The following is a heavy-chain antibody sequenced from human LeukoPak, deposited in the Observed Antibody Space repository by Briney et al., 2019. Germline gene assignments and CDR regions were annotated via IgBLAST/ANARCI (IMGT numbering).Heavy chain of an antibody. CDR2: IYYSGST. V-gene: IGHV4-61*05. Sequence: SETLSLTCTVSGGSISSSSYYWGWIRQPPGKGLEWIGYIYYSGSTNYNPSLKSRVTISVDTSKNQFSLKLSSVTAADTAVYYCARAKQLWPYYFDYWGQGTLVTVSS. D-gene: IGHD5-18*01. CDR3: ARAKQLWPYYFDY. CDR1: GGSISSSSYY. J-gene: IGHJ4*02.